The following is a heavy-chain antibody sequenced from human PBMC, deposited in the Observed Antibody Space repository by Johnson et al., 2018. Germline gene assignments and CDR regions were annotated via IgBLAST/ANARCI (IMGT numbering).Heavy chain of an antibody. V-gene: IGHV1-46*01. CDR3: AREKETTLDY. Sequence: QVQLVQSGAEVKRPGASVKVSCKASGDTFINYFMHWVRQAPGQGLEWLALIDPSDSRTQYAQNFQGRVTVTRDTSTTRVYMELSSLTSEETAFYYWAREKETTLDYWGQGTLVTVSS. CDR2: IDPSDSRT. D-gene: IGHD1-14*01. CDR1: GDTFINYF. J-gene: IGHJ4*02.